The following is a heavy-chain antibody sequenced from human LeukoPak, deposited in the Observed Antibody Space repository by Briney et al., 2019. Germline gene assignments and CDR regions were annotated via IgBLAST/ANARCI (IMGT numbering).Heavy chain of an antibody. CDR2: IEQDGGEK. V-gene: IGHV3-7*05. CDR3: ARRLALGSHFDY. D-gene: IGHD3-3*02. J-gene: IGHJ4*02. Sequence: PGGSLRLSCAASGFTFSSHEMNWVRQAPGKGLEWVANIEQDGGEKYYVDSAKGRFTISRDNAKNSLYLQMNSLRAEDTAVYYCARRLALGSHFDYWGQGTLVTVSS. CDR1: GFTFSSHE.